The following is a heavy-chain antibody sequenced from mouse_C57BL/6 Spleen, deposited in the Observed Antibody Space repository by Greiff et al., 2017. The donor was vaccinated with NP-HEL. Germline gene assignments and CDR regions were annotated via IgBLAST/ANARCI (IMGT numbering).Heavy chain of an antibody. CDR2: IYPGDGDT. Sequence: VQLQQSGPELVKPGASVKISCKASGYAFSSSWMNWVKQRPGKGLEWIGRIYPGDGDTNYNGKFKGKATLTADKSSSTAYMQLSSLTSEDSAVYFCGRESYYAMDYWGQGTSVTVSS. CDR1: GYAFSSSW. J-gene: IGHJ4*01. CDR3: GRESYYAMDY. V-gene: IGHV1-82*01.